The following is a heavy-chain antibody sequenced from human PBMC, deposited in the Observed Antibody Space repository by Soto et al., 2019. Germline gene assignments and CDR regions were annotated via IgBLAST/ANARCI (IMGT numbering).Heavy chain of an antibody. D-gene: IGHD6-19*01. J-gene: IGHJ4*02. CDR1: GGSISSYY. V-gene: IGHV4-4*07. CDR2: IYTSGST. Sequence: SETLSLTCTVSGGSISSYYWSWIRQPAGKGLEWIGRIYTSGSTNYNPSLKSRVTMSVDTSKNQFSLKLSSVTAADTAVYYCARDGSSGRYDTYYCDYWGQGNPVAVSA. CDR3: ARDGSSGRYDTYYCDY.